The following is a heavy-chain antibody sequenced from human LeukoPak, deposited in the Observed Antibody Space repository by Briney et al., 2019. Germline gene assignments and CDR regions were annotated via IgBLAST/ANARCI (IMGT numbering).Heavy chain of an antibody. D-gene: IGHD4-17*01. CDR2: ITTYNGNT. J-gene: IGHJ4*02. Sequence: ASVKVSCKASGYTFTSYPISWVRQAPGQGLEWMGWITTYNGNTNYAQKLQGRDTMTTDTSTSTAYMDLRGLRSDDTAVYYCARGYDYGDYVGDFDYWGQGTLVTVSS. CDR1: GYTFTSYP. CDR3: ARGYDYGDYVGDFDY. V-gene: IGHV1-18*01.